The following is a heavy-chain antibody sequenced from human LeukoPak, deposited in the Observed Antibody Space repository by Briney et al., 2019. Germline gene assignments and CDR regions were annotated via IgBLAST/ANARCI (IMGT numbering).Heavy chain of an antibody. V-gene: IGHV1-46*01. CDR3: ARGYCSSTSCYESYYYMDV. Sequence: ASVKVSCKASGYTFTSYYMHWVRQAPGQGLEWMGIINPSGGSTSYAQKFQGRVTITTDESTSTAYMELSSLRSEDTAVYYCARGYCSSTSCYESYYYMDVWGKGTTVTVSS. J-gene: IGHJ6*03. CDR1: GYTFTSYY. CDR2: INPSGGST. D-gene: IGHD2-2*01.